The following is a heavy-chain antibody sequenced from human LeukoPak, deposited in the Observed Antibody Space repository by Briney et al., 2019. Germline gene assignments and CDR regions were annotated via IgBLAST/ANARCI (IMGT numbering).Heavy chain of an antibody. Sequence: PSETLSLTCAVYGGSFSGYYWSWIRQPPGKGLEWIGEINHSGSTNYNPSLKSRVTISVDTSKNQFSLRLSSVTAADTAVYYCASSGPTGWNDLALWYWGQGTLVTVSS. J-gene: IGHJ4*02. CDR2: INHSGST. D-gene: IGHD1-1*01. V-gene: IGHV4-34*01. CDR1: GGSFSGYY. CDR3: ASSGPTGWNDLALWY.